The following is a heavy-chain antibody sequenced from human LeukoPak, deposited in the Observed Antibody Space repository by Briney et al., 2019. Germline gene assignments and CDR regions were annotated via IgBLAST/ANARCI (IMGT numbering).Heavy chain of an antibody. CDR3: AREEVAAAGRALDP. V-gene: IGHV4-4*07. Sequence: SETLSLTCTVSGDSISSYFWSWIRQPAGKGLEWIGRIYTSGSTNYSPSLKSRVTMSVDTSKNQFSLKLNSVTAADTAVYYCAREEVAAAGRALDPWGQGTLVTVSS. D-gene: IGHD6-13*01. CDR2: IYTSGST. J-gene: IGHJ5*02. CDR1: GDSISSYF.